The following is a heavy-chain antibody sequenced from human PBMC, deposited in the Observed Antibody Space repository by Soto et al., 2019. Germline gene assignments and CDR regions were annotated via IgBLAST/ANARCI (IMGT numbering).Heavy chain of an antibody. J-gene: IGHJ5*02. Sequence: EVQLVESGGGLVQPGGSLRLSCAASGFTFSTSWMHWVRQAPGKGLVWVSRIESDGRGTTYADSVKGRFTISRDNAKNTLYLQMNNLRAEDTAVYYCARDSMKVRFDPWGQGTLVTVSS. CDR2: IESDGRGT. CDR1: GFTFSTSW. V-gene: IGHV3-74*01. CDR3: ARDSMKVRFDP. D-gene: IGHD2-8*01.